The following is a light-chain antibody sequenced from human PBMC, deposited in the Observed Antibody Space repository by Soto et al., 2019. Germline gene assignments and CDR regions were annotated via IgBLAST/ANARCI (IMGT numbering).Light chain of an antibody. Sequence: IVMTQSPISLPVTPGGPASISCRSSQSPLHSKGYNYLDWYLKKPGQSPQLLIYLVPNRASGIPDRFSGSGSGTDFTLKRSRVEAEDVVVYYGRQAQQTWTFGQGTNGDIK. CDR2: LVP. CDR1: QSPLHSKGYNY. CDR3: RQAQQTWT. J-gene: IGKJ1*01. V-gene: IGKV2-28*01.